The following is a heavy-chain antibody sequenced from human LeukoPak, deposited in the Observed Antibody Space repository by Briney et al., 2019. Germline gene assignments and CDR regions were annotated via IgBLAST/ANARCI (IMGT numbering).Heavy chain of an antibody. CDR3: AKAFYTLGYCSSTSCFSPDY. V-gene: IGHV3-74*01. Sequence: GGSLRLSCAASGNYWMHWVRQAPGKGLVWVSHINSDGSWTSYADSVKGRFTISRDNSKNTLYLQMNSLRAEDTALYYCAKAFYTLGYCSSTSCFSPDYWGQGTLVTVSS. D-gene: IGHD2-2*01. CDR2: INSDGSWT. CDR1: GNYW. J-gene: IGHJ4*02.